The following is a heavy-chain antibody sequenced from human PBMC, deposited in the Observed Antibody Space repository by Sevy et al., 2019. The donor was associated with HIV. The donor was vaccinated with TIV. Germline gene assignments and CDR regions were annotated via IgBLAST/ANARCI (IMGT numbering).Heavy chain of an antibody. D-gene: IGHD2-21*02. CDR1: GFTFTLYA. Sequence: GGSLRLSCAASGFTFTLYAIHWVRQAPGKGLEWVALISYSGTNKYYADSGKGRFTISRDDSKKTAYLQMNNLRTDDTAVYYCARVAVEYCTDDCYHRFDYWGQGTQVTVSS. CDR2: ISYSGTNK. J-gene: IGHJ4*02. CDR3: ARVAVEYCTDDCYHRFDY. V-gene: IGHV3-30-3*01.